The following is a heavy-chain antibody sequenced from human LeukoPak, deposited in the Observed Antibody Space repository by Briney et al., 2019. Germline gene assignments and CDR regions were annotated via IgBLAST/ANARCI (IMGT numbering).Heavy chain of an antibody. CDR2: ISHSSSGT. V-gene: IGHV3-23*01. CDR1: GFTFSSYA. Sequence: GGSLRLSCAGSGFTFSSYAMSWVRQAPGKGLEWVSAISHSSSGTYYVDSVKGRFTISRDNSKNTLYTQMNSLRAEDTAVYYRAEDHPPLSGNRPEGYWGQGTLVTVSS. J-gene: IGHJ4*02. CDR3: AEDHPPLSGNRPEGY. D-gene: IGHD3-10*01.